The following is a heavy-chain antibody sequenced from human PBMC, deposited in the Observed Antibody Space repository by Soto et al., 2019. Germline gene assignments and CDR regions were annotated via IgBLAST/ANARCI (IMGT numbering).Heavy chain of an antibody. CDR1: GGSISSGGYS. CDR3: ARTIFGVVIMGGDAFDI. CDR2: IYHSGST. J-gene: IGHJ3*02. V-gene: IGHV4-30-2*01. Sequence: PSETLSLTCAVSGGSISSGGYSWSWIRQPPGKGLEWIGYIYHSGSTYYNPSLKSRVTISVDRSKNQFSLKLSSVTAADTAVYNCARTIFGVVIMGGDAFDIWGQGTMVTVSS. D-gene: IGHD3-3*01.